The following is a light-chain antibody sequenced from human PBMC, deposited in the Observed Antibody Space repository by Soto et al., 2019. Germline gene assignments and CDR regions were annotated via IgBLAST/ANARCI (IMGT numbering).Light chain of an antibody. CDR1: TSNIGSNT. J-gene: IGLJ1*01. CDR3: AAWDDGLNGYV. V-gene: IGLV1-44*01. CDR2: SNN. Sequence: QTVVTQPPSASGTAGQRVTISCSGSTSNIGSNTVNWYQQLPGTAPRTLIYSNNQRPSGVPDRFSGSKSGTPGSLAISGLLSEDEADYYCAAWDDGLNGYVFGTGTKLTVL.